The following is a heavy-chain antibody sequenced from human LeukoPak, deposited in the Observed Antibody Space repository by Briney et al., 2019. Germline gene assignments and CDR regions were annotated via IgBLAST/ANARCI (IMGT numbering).Heavy chain of an antibody. CDR2: ISYDGSNK. V-gene: IGHV3-30*03. J-gene: IGHJ4*02. Sequence: GGSLRLSCAASGFTFSSHGMHWVRQAPGKGLEWVAVISYDGSNKYYADSVKGRFTISRDNSKNTLYLQMNSLRAEDTAVYYCARAVADAIDYWGQGTLVTVSS. CDR1: GFTFSSHG. CDR3: ARAVADAIDY. D-gene: IGHD6-19*01.